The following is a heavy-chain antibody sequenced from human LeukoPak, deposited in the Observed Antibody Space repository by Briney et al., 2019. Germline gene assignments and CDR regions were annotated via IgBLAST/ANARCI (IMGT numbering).Heavy chain of an antibody. CDR2: IYTSGST. CDR1: GGSISSGSYY. D-gene: IGHD1-14*01. Sequence: SETLSLTCTVSGGSISSGSYYWSWIGQPAGKGLAWIGRIYTSGSTNYNPSLKSRVTISVDTSKNQFSLKLSSVTAADTAVYYCARDRSTGYAFDIWGQGTMITVSS. J-gene: IGHJ3*02. CDR3: ARDRSTGYAFDI. V-gene: IGHV4-61*02.